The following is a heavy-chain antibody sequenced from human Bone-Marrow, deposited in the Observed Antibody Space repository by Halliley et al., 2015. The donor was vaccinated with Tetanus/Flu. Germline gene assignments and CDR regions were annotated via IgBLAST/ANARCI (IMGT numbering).Heavy chain of an antibody. Sequence: VQLVQSGAEVQKSGESLKISCKVSGYSFISYWIGWVRQMPGKGLEWMGIIYPGDSDTRYSPSFQGQVTISADRSINTAYLQWSSLKAWDTAMYYCARLVGMEANGDFHFDYWGQGTLVTVSS. V-gene: IGHV5-51*01. CDR1: GYSFISYW. CDR2: IYPGDSDT. CDR3: ARLVGMEANGDFHFDY. D-gene: IGHD4-17*01. J-gene: IGHJ4*02.